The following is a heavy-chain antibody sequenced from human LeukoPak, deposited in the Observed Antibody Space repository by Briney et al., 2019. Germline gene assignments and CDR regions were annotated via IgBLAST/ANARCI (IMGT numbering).Heavy chain of an antibody. D-gene: IGHD5-18*01. J-gene: IGHJ4*02. CDR1: GFTFSSYG. Sequence: GRSLRLSCAASGFTFSSYGMHWVRQAPGKGLEWVSSISSSSSYIYYADSVKGRFTISRDNAKNSLYLQMNSLRAEDTAVYYCARDSRDTAMVPFGYFDYWGQGTLVTVSS. V-gene: IGHV3-21*01. CDR2: ISSSSSYI. CDR3: ARDSRDTAMVPFGYFDY.